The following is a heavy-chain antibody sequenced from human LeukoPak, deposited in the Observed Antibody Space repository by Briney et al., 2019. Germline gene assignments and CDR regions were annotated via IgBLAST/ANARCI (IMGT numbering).Heavy chain of an antibody. D-gene: IGHD5-18*01. J-gene: IGHJ4*02. CDR2: IYTSGST. Sequence: SETLSLTCTVSGGSISSGSYYWSWIRQPAGKGQEWIGRIYTSGSTNYNPSLKSRVTISVDTSKNQFSLKLSSVTAADTAVYYCARDGRGYDYFDYWGQGTLVTVSS. CDR3: ARDGRGYDYFDY. V-gene: IGHV4-61*02. CDR1: GGSISSGSYY.